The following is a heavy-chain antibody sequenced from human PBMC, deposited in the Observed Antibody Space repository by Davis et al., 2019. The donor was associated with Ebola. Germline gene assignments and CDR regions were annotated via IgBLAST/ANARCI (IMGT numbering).Heavy chain of an antibody. CDR3: AKARLGQQWLVVGIY. V-gene: IGHV3-30*04. J-gene: IGHJ4*02. CDR1: GFTFSSYA. CDR2: ISYDGSNK. D-gene: IGHD6-19*01. Sequence: PGGSLRLSCAASGFTFSSYAMHWVRQAPGKGLEWVAVISYDGSNKYYADSVKGRFTISRDNSKNTLYLQMNSLRAEDTAVYYCAKARLGQQWLVVGIYWGQGTLVTVSS.